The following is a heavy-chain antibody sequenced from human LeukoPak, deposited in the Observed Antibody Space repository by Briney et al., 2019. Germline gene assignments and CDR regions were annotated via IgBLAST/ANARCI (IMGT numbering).Heavy chain of an antibody. CDR2: VYHSGSI. CDR1: GGSINSYS. CDR3: VSSYGGYVLDY. Sequence: SETLSLTCTVSGGSINSYSWSWIRQSPGKGLEWIGRVYHSGSINYNPSLKSRVTISVDTSKNQFSLNLSSVTAADTAVYYCVSSYGGYVLDYWGQGTLVIVSS. V-gene: IGHV4-59*01. D-gene: IGHD5-12*01. J-gene: IGHJ4*02.